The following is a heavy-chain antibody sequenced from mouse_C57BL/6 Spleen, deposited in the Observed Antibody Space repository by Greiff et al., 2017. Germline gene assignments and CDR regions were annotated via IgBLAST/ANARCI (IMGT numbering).Heavy chain of an antibody. CDR2: IYPSDSET. V-gene: IGHV1-61*01. CDR3: ARWDGYYAMDY. J-gene: IGHJ4*01. CDR1: GYTFTSYW. D-gene: IGHD2-3*01. Sequence: VQLQQPGAELVRPGSSVKLSCKASGYTFTSYWMDWVQQRPGQGLEWIGNIYPSDSETDYNQKFKDKATLTVDKSSSTAYMQLSSLTSEDSAVYYCARWDGYYAMDYWGQGTSVTVSS.